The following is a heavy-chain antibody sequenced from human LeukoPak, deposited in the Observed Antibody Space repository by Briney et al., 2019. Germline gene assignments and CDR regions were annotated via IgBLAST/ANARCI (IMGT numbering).Heavy chain of an antibody. CDR2: INPNSGGT. CDR1: GYTFTGYY. J-gene: IGHJ6*02. Sequence: ASVKVSCKASGYTFTGYYMHWVRQAPGQGLEWMGWINPNSGGTNYAQKFQGRVTMTRDTSISTAYMELSRLRSDDTAVYYCAADRPRVGGSFDYYYYYGMDVWGQGTTVTVSS. D-gene: IGHD1-26*01. CDR3: AADRPRVGGSFDYYYYYGMDV. V-gene: IGHV1-2*02.